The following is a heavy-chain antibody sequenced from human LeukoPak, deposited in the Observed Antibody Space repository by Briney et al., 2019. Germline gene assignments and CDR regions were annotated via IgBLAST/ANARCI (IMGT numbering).Heavy chain of an antibody. J-gene: IGHJ1*01. Sequence: ASVKVSCKASGYTFTGYYMHWVRQAPGQGLEWMGRINPNSGGTNYAQKFQGRVTMTRDTSISTAYMELSRLRSDDTAVYYCAGPYQNNPAEYFQHWGQGTLVTVSS. V-gene: IGHV1-2*06. CDR3: AGPYQNNPAEYFQH. CDR2: INPNSGGT. D-gene: IGHD1-14*01. CDR1: GYTFTGYY.